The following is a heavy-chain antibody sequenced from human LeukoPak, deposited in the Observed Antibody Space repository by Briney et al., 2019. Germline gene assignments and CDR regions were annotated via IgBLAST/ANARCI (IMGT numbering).Heavy chain of an antibody. J-gene: IGHJ4*02. Sequence: SQCLSLACAVYGASFSGYSWSWIRHPPGKGLNWIGVINHSGSTNYNPSFKLRAPISVPSSNNQFSVEPSSVTPSNTAVYYCARYSSGWYSNYYFDYWGQGTLVTISS. CDR3: ARYSSGWYSNYYFDY. V-gene: IGHV4-34*01. D-gene: IGHD6-19*01. CDR1: GASFSGYS. CDR2: INHSGST.